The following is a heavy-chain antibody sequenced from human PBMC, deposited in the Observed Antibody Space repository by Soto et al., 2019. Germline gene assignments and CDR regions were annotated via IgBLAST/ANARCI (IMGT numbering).Heavy chain of an antibody. V-gene: IGHV4-59*01. D-gene: IGHD6-6*01. CDR3: ATSSIAARQWYFAY. CDR2: IYYSGST. J-gene: IGHJ4*02. Sequence: SETLSRTCAVYGGSFSGYYWSCIRQPPGKGLEWIVYIYYSGSTNYNPSLKSRVTISVDTSKNQFSLKLSSVTAADTAVYYCATSSIAARQWYFAYWGQGTIVTVSS. CDR1: GGSFSGYY.